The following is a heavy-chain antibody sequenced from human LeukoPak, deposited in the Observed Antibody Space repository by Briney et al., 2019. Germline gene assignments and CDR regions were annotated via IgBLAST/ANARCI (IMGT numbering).Heavy chain of an antibody. J-gene: IGHJ4*02. CDR3: AREQDVAVAGFDY. D-gene: IGHD6-19*01. Sequence: GSSVRVSCKASGGTFTSYAISWVRQAPGQGLEWMGRIIPIFGIANYAQKFQGRVTITADKSTSTAYMELSSLRSEGTAVYYCAREQDVAVAGFDYWGQGTLVTVSS. CDR2: IIPIFGIA. V-gene: IGHV1-69*04. CDR1: GGTFTSYA.